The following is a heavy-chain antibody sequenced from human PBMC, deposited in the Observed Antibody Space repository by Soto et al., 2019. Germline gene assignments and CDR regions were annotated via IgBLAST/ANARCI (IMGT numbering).Heavy chain of an antibody. D-gene: IGHD3-16*02. Sequence: QLQLQESGPGLVKPAETLSLKCTVSGGSVSSGNYFWGWIRQPPGKGLEWIGNIYYNGDTYYSPSLHSRLTMSVATAHNQFSLRLTSVTAADTAVYYCARRLIDHLTQGHAFDFWGQGTLVTVSS. J-gene: IGHJ3*01. CDR1: GGSVSSGNYF. CDR3: ARRLIDHLTQGHAFDF. V-gene: IGHV4-39*01. CDR2: IYYNGDT.